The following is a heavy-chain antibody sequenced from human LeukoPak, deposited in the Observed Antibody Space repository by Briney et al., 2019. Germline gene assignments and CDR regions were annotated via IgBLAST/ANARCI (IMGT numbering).Heavy chain of an antibody. Sequence: GGSLRLSCAASGFTFSSYSMNWVRQAPGKGLEWVSGISGSGGSTYYADSVKGRFTISRDDSKNTLYLQMNSLRAEDTAVYYCAKAGSLAERYYGMDVWGQGTTVTVSS. V-gene: IGHV3-23*01. CDR2: ISGSGGST. D-gene: IGHD2-15*01. J-gene: IGHJ6*02. CDR1: GFTFSSYS. CDR3: AKAGSLAERYYGMDV.